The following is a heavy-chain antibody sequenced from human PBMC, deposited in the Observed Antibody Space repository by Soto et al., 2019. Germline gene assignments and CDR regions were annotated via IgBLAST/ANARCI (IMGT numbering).Heavy chain of an antibody. D-gene: IGHD1-26*01. CDR2: ISAYNGNT. CDR3: ARELDSGSYYDY. J-gene: IGHJ4*02. Sequence: ASVKVSCKASGYTFTSYGISWVRQAPGQGLEWMGWISAYNGNTNYAQKLQGRVTMTTDTSTSTAYMELRSLRSDVTAVYYCARELDSGSYYDYWGQGTLVTVSS. CDR1: GYTFTSYG. V-gene: IGHV1-18*01.